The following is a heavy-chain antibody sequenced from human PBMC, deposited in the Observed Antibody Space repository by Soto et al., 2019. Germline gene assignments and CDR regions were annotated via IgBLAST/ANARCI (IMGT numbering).Heavy chain of an antibody. D-gene: IGHD3-10*01. V-gene: IGHV3-74*01. CDR3: ASDLSGRADV. CDR2: MYEDGGTT. J-gene: IGHJ6*02. Sequence: PGGSLRLSCAASGFTFSSYWMHWVRQAPGKGLVWVSCMYEDGGTTDYADSVKGRFTISRDNAKNSLYLQMNSLRVEDTAVYYCASDLSGRADVWGQGTTVTVSS. CDR1: GFTFSSYW.